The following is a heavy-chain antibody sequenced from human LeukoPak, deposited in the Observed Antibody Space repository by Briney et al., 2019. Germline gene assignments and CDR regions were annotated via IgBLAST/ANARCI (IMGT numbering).Heavy chain of an antibody. CDR1: GYTLTELS. J-gene: IGHJ4*02. D-gene: IGHD2-2*01. V-gene: IGHV1-24*01. CDR3: ATGLYCSSTSYSFDY. Sequence: GASVKVSCKVSGYTLTELSMHWVRQAPGKGLEWMGGFDPEDGETIYAQKFQGRVTMTEDTSTDTAYMELSSLRSEDTAVYYCATGLYCSSTSYSFDYWGQGTLVTVSS. CDR2: FDPEDGET.